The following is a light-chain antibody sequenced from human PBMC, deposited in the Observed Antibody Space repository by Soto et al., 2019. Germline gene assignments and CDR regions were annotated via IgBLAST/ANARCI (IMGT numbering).Light chain of an antibody. Sequence: QSVLTQPASVSGSPGQSITISCTGTSSDVGDNNYVSWYQQSPGKAPKLMLYEVSNRPSGVSNRFSGSKSGNTASLTISGLQAEDEADYYCSSYTSSTARVFGTGTKVTVL. CDR3: SSYTSSTARV. CDR2: EVS. J-gene: IGLJ1*01. V-gene: IGLV2-14*01. CDR1: SSDVGDNNY.